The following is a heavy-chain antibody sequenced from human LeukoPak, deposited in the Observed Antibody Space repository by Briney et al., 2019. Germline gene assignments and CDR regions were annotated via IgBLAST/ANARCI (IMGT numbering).Heavy chain of an antibody. D-gene: IGHD7-27*01. CDR2: IKQDGSEK. V-gene: IGHV3-7*01. Sequence: GGSLRLSCAASGFTFSSYWMSWVRQAPGKGLEWVANIKQDGSEKYYVDSVKGRFTISRDNAKYSLYLQMDSLRAEDTAVYYCARDKRTGDSYFDSWGQGTLVTVSS. CDR3: ARDKRTGDSYFDS. CDR1: GFTFSSYW. J-gene: IGHJ4*02.